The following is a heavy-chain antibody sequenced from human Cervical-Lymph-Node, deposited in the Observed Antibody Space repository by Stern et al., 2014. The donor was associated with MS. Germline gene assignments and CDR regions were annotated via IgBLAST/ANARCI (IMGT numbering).Heavy chain of an antibody. D-gene: IGHD4-17*01. CDR3: AQGNYGDYVRFDY. V-gene: IGHV4-59*01. CDR2: IYYSGST. Sequence: VQLEESGPGLVKPSETLSLTCTVSGGSISSYYWSWIRQPPGKGLEWLGYIYYSGSTNYNPSLKSRVTISVDTSKNQFSLKLSSVTAADTAVYYCAQGNYGDYVRFDYWGQGTLVTVSS. J-gene: IGHJ4*02. CDR1: GGSISSYY.